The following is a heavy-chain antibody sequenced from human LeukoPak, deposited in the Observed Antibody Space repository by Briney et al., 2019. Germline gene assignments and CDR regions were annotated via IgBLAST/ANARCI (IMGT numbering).Heavy chain of an antibody. V-gene: IGHV3-15*01. CDR3: TTDSHAGVRVVVITQWD. Sequence: GGSLRLSCAASGFTFSNAWMSWVRQAPGKGLEWVGRIKGKTDGGTTDYAAPVKGRFTISRDDSKNTLYLQMNSLKTEDTAVYYCTTDSHAGVRVVVITQWDWGQGTQVTVSS. CDR1: GFTFSNAW. J-gene: IGHJ4*02. D-gene: IGHD3-22*01. CDR2: IKGKTDGGTT.